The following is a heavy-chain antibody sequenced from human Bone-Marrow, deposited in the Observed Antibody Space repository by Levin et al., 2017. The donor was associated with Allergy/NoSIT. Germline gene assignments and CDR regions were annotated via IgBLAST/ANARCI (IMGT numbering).Heavy chain of an antibody. V-gene: IGHV4-59*08. J-gene: IGHJ4*02. Sequence: PSETLSLTCTVSGGSISSYHWTWIRQTPGKGLEWIGDIYYSGNTNYNPSLKSRGTISVDPSNNQFSLKLGSVTAADTAVYYCARHFEYTAGWYYFDNWGQGTLVTVSS. CDR3: ARHFEYTAGWYYFDN. CDR1: GGSISSYH. D-gene: IGHD6-19*01. CDR2: IYYSGNT.